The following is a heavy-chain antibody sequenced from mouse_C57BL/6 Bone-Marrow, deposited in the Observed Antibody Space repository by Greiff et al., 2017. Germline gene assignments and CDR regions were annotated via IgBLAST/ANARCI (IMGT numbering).Heavy chain of an antibody. CDR2: INYDGSST. V-gene: IGHV5-16*01. D-gene: IGHD1-1*01. CDR3: ARGTTVVEYYFDY. CDR1: GFTFSDYY. Sequence: EVQLVESEGGLVQPGSSMKLSCTASGFTFSDYYMAWVRQVPEKGLEWVANINYDGSSTYYLDSLKSRFIISGDNAKNILYLQMSSLKSEDTATYYCARGTTVVEYYFDYWGQGTTLTVSS. J-gene: IGHJ2*01.